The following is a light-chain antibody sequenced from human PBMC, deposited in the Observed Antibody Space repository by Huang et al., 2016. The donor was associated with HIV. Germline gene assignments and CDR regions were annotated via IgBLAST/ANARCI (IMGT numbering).Light chain of an antibody. J-gene: IGKJ1*01. V-gene: IGKV1-39*01. Sequence: DIQMTQSPSSLSASVGDRVTITCRASQSISSYLNWYQQKPGKAPKLLIYAASSLQSGVPSRFSGSGSRTIFTLTISSLQPEDFAIYYCQQSCSTLPTFGQGTKVEIK. CDR3: QQSCSTLPT. CDR1: QSISSY. CDR2: AAS.